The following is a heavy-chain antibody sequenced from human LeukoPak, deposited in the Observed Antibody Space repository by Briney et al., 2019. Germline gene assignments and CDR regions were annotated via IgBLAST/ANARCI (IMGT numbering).Heavy chain of an antibody. Sequence: SAKVSCKASGGTFSSYAISWVRQAPGQGLEWMGGIIPIFGTANYAQKFQGRVTITADESTSTAYMELSSLRSEDTAVYYCARGARGRPKSIDYWGQGTLVTVSS. CDR3: ARGARGRPKSIDY. CDR1: GGTFSSYA. D-gene: IGHD3-10*01. J-gene: IGHJ4*02. CDR2: IIPIFGTA. V-gene: IGHV1-69*01.